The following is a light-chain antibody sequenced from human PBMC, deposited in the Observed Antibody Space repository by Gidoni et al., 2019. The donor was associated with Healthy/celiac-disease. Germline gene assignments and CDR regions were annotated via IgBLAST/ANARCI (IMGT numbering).Light chain of an antibody. CDR2: KAS. J-gene: IGKJ4*01. V-gene: IGKV1-5*03. Sequence: QMTQSPSTLSASVGDRVTITCRASQRISSWLAWYQQKPGKAPKLLIYKASSFKSGVPSRFSGSGSGTEFTLTISSLQPDDFATYYCQQYNSYPRTFGGGTKVEIK. CDR3: QQYNSYPRT. CDR1: QRISSW.